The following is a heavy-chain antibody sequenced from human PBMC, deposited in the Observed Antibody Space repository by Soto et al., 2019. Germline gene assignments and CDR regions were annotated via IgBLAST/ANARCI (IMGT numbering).Heavy chain of an antibody. D-gene: IGHD3-3*02. J-gene: IGHJ4*02. CDR3: ARRHSITDRLYYFDY. CDR1: GGSFSGYY. V-gene: IGHV4-34*01. CDR2: INHSGST. Sequence: PSETLSLTCAVCGGSFSGYYWSWIRQPQGKGLEWIGEINHSGSTNYNPSLKSRVTISVDTSKNQFSLKLSSVTAADTAVYYCARRHSITDRLYYFDYWGQGTLVTVSS.